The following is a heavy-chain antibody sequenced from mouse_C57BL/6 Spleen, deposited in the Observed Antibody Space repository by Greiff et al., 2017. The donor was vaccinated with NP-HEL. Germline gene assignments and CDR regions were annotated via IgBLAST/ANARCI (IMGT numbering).Heavy chain of an antibody. J-gene: IGHJ1*03. CDR1: GYTFTSYW. Sequence: QVQLQQPGAELVRPGTSVKLSCKASGYTFTSYWMHWVKQRPGQGLEWIGVIDPSDSYTNYNQKFKGKATLTVETSSSTAYMQLSSLTSEDSAVYYCARASGYYGTGYFDVWGTGTTVTVSS. V-gene: IGHV1-59*01. D-gene: IGHD1-1*01. CDR2: IDPSDSYT. CDR3: ARASGYYGTGYFDV.